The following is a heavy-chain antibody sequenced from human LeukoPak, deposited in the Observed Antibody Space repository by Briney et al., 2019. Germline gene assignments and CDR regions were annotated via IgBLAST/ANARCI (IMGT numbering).Heavy chain of an antibody. Sequence: GGSLRLSCAISGFTVSNNYMGWVRQAPGKGLEWVANVQHIGGETYYVDSVKGRFTISRDNAKNSVYLQMNSLGADDTAVYYCATYSILNAREFRYWGQGTLVTVTS. J-gene: IGHJ1*01. CDR3: ATYSILNAREFRY. CDR1: GFTVSNNY. CDR2: VQHIGGET. V-gene: IGHV3-7*01. D-gene: IGHD4-11*01.